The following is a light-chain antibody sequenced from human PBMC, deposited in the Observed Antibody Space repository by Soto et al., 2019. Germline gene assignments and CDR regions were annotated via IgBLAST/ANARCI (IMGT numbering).Light chain of an antibody. V-gene: IGLV2-8*01. CDR3: SSYAGSNIHYV. CDR1: SSDVGGYNY. CDR2: EVN. J-gene: IGLJ1*01. Sequence: QSVLTQPPSASGSPGQSVTISCTGTSSDVGGYNYVSWYQQHPGKAPKLMIYEVNKRPSGVPDRFSGSKSGNTASLTVSGHQAGDEADYYGSSYAGSNIHYVFGTGTKLTVL.